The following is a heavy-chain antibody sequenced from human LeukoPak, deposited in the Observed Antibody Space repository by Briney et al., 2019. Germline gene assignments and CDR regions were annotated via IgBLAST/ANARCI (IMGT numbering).Heavy chain of an antibody. J-gene: IGHJ4*02. Sequence: GGSLRLSCAASGFTFSSYSMNWVRQAPGKGLEWVSSISSSSSYIYYADSVKGRFTISRDNAKNSLYLQMSSLRAEDTAVYYCAREANYDSSGYVDYWGQGTLVTVSS. V-gene: IGHV3-21*01. CDR1: GFTFSSYS. D-gene: IGHD3-22*01. CDR3: AREANYDSSGYVDY. CDR2: ISSSSSYI.